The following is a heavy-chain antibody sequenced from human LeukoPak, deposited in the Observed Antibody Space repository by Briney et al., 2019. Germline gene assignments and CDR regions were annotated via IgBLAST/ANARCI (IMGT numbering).Heavy chain of an antibody. V-gene: IGHV3-53*01. D-gene: IGHD1-26*01. CDR3: ARSGSYSY. Sequence: GGSLRLSCAASGFTFSSYAMSWVRQAPGKGLEWVSVIYSGGSTYYADSVRGRFTISRDNSKNTLYLQMNSLRAEDTAVYYCARSGSYSYRGQGTLVTVSS. CDR2: IYSGGST. J-gene: IGHJ4*02. CDR1: GFTFSSYA.